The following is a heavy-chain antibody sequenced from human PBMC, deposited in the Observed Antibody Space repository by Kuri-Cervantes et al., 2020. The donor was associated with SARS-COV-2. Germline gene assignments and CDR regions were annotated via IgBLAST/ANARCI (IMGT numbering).Heavy chain of an antibody. CDR2: IWYDGSNK. J-gene: IGHJ6*02. Sequence: GGSLRLSCAASGFTFSSYGMHWVRQAPGKGLEWVAVIWYDGSNKYYADSVKGRFTISRDNSKNTLYLQMNSLRAEDTAVYYCARTGLPGWYYYYGMDVWGQGTTVTVSS. CDR1: GFTFSSYG. D-gene: IGHD2-15*01. V-gene: IGHV3-33*08. CDR3: ARTGLPGWYYYYGMDV.